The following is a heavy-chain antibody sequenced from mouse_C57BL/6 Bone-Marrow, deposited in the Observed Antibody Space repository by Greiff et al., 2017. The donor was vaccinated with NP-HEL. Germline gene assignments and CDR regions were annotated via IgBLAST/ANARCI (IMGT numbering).Heavy chain of an antibody. CDR3: ARSAVTTKAWFAY. J-gene: IGHJ3*01. Sequence: VHVKQSGPELVKPGASVKISCKASGYSFTGYYMNWVKQSPEKSLEWIGEINPSTGGTTYNQKFKAKATLTVDKSSSTAYMQLKSLTSEDSAVYYCARSAVTTKAWFAYWGQGTLVTVSA. CDR2: INPSTGGT. CDR1: GYSFTGYY. V-gene: IGHV1-42*01. D-gene: IGHD2-2*01.